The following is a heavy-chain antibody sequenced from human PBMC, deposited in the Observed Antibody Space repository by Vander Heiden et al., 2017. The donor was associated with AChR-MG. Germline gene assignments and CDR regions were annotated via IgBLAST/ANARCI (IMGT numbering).Heavy chain of an antibody. V-gene: IGHV3-73*02. J-gene: IGHJ6*02. D-gene: IGHD3-10*01. Sequence: EVQLVESGGGLVQPGGSLKLSCAASGITFSGSAMHWVRQASGKGLEWVGRIRSKANSYATAYAASVKGRFTISRDDSKNTAYLQMNSLKTEDTAVYYCIADYYGSGSTNTYYYYGMDVWGQGTTVTVSS. CDR3: IADYYGSGSTNTYYYYGMDV. CDR1: GITFSGSA. CDR2: IRSKANSYAT.